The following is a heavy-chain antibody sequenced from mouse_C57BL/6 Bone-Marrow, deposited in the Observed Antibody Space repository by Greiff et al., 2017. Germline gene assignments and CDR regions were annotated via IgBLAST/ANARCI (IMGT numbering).Heavy chain of an antibody. Sequence: QVQLKQPGAELVKPGASVKLSCKASGYTFTSYWMHWVKQRPGQGLEWIGMIHPNSGSTNYNEKFKSKATLTVDKSSSTAYMQLSSLTSEDSAVYYCARRPDYYGSSYGFAYWGQGTLVTVSA. J-gene: IGHJ3*01. D-gene: IGHD1-1*01. CDR3: ARRPDYYGSSYGFAY. V-gene: IGHV1-64*01. CDR2: IHPNSGST. CDR1: GYTFTSYW.